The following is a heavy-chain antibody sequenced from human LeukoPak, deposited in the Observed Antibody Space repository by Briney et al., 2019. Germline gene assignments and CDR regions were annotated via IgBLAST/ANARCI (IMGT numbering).Heavy chain of an antibody. CDR1: GYSFTNYW. V-gene: IGHV5-10-1*01. J-gene: IGHJ5*02. D-gene: IGHD6-19*01. CDR2: VDPTDSYT. CDR3: ARQGIVVADSFDP. Sequence: GESLRISCKGSGYSFTNYWISWVRQMPGKALECIGSVDPTDSYTNYSPSFQGHVAISVDKSISTAYLQWSSLKASDTAMYYCARQGIVVADSFDPWGQGTLVTVSS.